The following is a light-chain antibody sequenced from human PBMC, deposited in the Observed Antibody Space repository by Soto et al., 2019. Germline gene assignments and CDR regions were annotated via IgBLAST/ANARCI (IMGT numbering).Light chain of an antibody. CDR1: SSDVGSYNL. V-gene: IGLV2-23*02. Sequence: QSALPQPASVSGSPGQSITISCTGTSSDVGSYNLVSWYQQHPGKAPKLMIYEVTKRPSGVSNCFSGSKSGNTAALTISGLHAEDETDYHCCSFASSSTFVLFGGGTQLTV. CDR2: EVT. CDR3: CSFASSSTFVL. J-gene: IGLJ2*01.